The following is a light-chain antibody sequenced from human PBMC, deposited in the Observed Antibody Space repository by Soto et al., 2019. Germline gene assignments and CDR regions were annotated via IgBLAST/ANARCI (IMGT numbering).Light chain of an antibody. CDR2: DVS. CDR3: ISYTSSSTRVV. J-gene: IGLJ2*01. CDR1: NSDVGGYNY. V-gene: IGLV2-14*03. Sequence: QSALTQPASVSGSPGQSSTISCTGSNSDVGGYNYVSWSQQYPGKPPKLMIYDVSNRPSGVSHRFSGSKSGYTASLTISGLQAEDEAHYYCISYTSSSTRVVFGGGTKVTVL.